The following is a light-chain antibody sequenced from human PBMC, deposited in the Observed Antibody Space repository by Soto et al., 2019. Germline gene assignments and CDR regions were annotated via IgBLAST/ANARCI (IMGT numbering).Light chain of an antibody. J-gene: IGKJ4*01. CDR2: DAS. Sequence: EIVLTQSPAALSFSPGERATLSCRASQSVSNSLAWYQQKPGQAPRLLIYDASSKPTDIPARFTGSGSGTDFTLTISGLEPEDFAVYYCQQRSNWPPTFGGGIKVEIK. CDR3: QQRSNWPPT. CDR1: QSVSNS. V-gene: IGKV3-11*01.